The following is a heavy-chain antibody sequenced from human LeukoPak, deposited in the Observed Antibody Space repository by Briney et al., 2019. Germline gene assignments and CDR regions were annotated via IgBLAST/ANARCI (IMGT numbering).Heavy chain of an antibody. CDR1: GGTFSSYA. CDR3: ARGPVSSSHHNYYYYMDV. J-gene: IGHJ6*03. Sequence: ASVKVSCKASGGTFSSYAISWVRQAPGQGLEWMGGIIPIFGTANYAQKFQGRVTITADESTSTAYMELSSLRSEDTAVYYCARGPVSSSHHNYYYYMDVWGKGTTVTVSS. CDR2: IIPIFGTA. D-gene: IGHD6-13*01. V-gene: IGHV1-69*01.